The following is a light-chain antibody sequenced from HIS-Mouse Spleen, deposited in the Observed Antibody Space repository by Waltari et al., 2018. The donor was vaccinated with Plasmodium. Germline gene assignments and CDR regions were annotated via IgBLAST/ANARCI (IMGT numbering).Light chain of an antibody. V-gene: IGLV3-25*03. J-gene: IGLJ3*02. CDR1: ALPKQY. CDR3: QSADSSGTPNWV. CDR2: KDS. Sequence: SYELTQPPSVSVSPGQTARITCPGDALPKQYAYWYQQKPGQAPVLGIYKDSERPSGIPDRFSGSSSGTTVTLTISGVQAEDEADYYCQSADSSGTPNWVFGGGTKLTVL.